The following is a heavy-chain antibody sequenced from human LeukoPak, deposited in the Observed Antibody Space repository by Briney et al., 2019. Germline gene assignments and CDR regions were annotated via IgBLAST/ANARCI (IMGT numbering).Heavy chain of an antibody. CDR3: AKIRVTTSDPHFDY. CDR2: ISGSGGST. CDR1: GFTFMNYA. Sequence: PGGSLRLSCATSGFTFMNYAMSWVRQAPGKGLEWVSGISGSGGSTYYADSLKGRFTISRDNSKDTLYVQMNSLRAEDTAVYYCAKIRVTTSDPHFDYWGQGTLVTVSS. D-gene: IGHD4-17*01. V-gene: IGHV3-23*01. J-gene: IGHJ4*02.